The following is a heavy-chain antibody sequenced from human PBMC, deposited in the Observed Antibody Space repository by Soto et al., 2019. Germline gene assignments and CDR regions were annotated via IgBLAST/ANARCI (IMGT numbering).Heavy chain of an antibody. V-gene: IGHV4-59*01. CDR1: GGSISSYY. CDR3: ARGLSTGGNFFDY. D-gene: IGHD2-8*02. J-gene: IGHJ4*02. Sequence: SETLSLTCTVSGGSISSYYWSWIRQPPGKGLEWIGYIYYSGITNYNPSLKRRVTRSVDTSKNQFSLKLSSVTAADTAVYYCARGLSTGGNFFDYWGQGTLVTVSS. CDR2: IYYSGIT.